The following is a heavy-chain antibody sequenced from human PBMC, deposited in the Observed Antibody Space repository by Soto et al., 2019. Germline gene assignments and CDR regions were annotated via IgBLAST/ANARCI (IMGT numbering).Heavy chain of an antibody. CDR1: GDSVTSHY. D-gene: IGHD3-10*01. CDR2: MHYTGFS. V-gene: IGHV4-59*02. Sequence: PSETLSLTCSFSGDSVTSHYLTWIRQSPEKGLEWIGYMHYTGFSHYNPSLKSRLTLSVDRSKNQFTLQLTSVTVADTAVYYCARGRHGDRGNWCDPWGQGTLVTVSS. CDR3: ARGRHGDRGNWCDP. J-gene: IGHJ5*02.